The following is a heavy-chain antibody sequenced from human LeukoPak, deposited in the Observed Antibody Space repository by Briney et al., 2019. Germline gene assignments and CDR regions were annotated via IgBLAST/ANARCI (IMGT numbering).Heavy chain of an antibody. V-gene: IGHV3-30-3*01. J-gene: IGHJ4*02. CDR3: ARHALRCRS. CDR2: VTFDGSSE. CDR1: GFTFNTFA. Sequence: GRSLRLSCAVSGFTFNTFAMHWVRQPPAKGLEWVASVTFDGSSEYYADSVKGRFTISRDNSNNTLYLQMKSLTPEDTAIYFCARHALRCRSWGQGALVTVPS.